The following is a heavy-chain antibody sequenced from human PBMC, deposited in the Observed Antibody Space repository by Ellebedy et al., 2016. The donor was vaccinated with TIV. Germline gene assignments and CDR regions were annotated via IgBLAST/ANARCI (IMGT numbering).Heavy chain of an antibody. D-gene: IGHD3-10*01. CDR3: ARGSGRPDY. J-gene: IGHJ4*02. Sequence: MPSETLSLTCSVSGGSMSSNYWSWIRQPPGKGLEWIGYVYYSGSTNYNPSLGSRVTISVDTSKNQFSLNVSSVTAADTAVYYFARGSGRPDYWGQGTLVTVSS. CDR1: GGSMSSNY. CDR2: VYYSGST. V-gene: IGHV4-59*01.